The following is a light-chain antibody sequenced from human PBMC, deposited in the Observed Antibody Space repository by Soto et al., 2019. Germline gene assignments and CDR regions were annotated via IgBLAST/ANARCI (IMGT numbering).Light chain of an antibody. J-gene: IGKJ1*01. CDR1: QNINTY. CDR3: QQISNTPQT. Sequence: DIQMTQSPSSLSASVGDRIVITCRASQNINTYLNWFQQQPGKAPKLLIYAASNLHSGVPSRFSGSGSGTDFTLTITSLQPEDFSTYYCQQISNTPQTFGQGTRVEIK. V-gene: IGKV1-39*01. CDR2: AAS.